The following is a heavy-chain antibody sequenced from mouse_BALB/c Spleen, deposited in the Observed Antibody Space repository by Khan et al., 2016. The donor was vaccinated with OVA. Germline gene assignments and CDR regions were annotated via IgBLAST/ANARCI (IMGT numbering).Heavy chain of an antibody. V-gene: IGHV1S137*01. D-gene: IGHD1-2*01. J-gene: IGHJ3*01. CDR3: ARGRFGHYDGCAY. CDR1: GYTFTDYA. Sequence: QMQLEESGPELVRPGVSVKISCKGSGYTFTDYAMHWVKQSHAKSLEWIGVISTYSGNTNYNQKFKGKATMTVDKSSSTAYMELARLTSEDSAIYYCARGRFGHYDGCAYWGQGTLVTVSA. CDR2: ISTYSGNT.